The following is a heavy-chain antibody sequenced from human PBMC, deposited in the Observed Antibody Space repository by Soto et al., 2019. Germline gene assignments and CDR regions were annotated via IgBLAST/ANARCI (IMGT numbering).Heavy chain of an antibody. CDR2: MNPNSGNT. Sequence: QVQLVQSGAEVKKPGASVKVSCKASGYTFTSYDINWVRQATGQGLEDLGWMNPNSGNTGYVQKFQGRVTMTWDSSITTAYMELSSLRSEDTAMYFCARGVKYGAYSRWFDPWGQGTLVTVSS. V-gene: IGHV1-8*01. CDR1: GYTFTSYD. J-gene: IGHJ5*02. CDR3: ARGVKYGAYSRWFDP. D-gene: IGHD4-17*01.